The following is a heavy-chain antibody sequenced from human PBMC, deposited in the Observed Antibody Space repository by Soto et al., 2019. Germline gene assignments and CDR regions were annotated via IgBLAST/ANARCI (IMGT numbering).Heavy chain of an antibody. CDR1: RGTFSNYA. Sequence: QVQLVQTGAEVKRPGSSVNVSCTASRGTFSNYAILWVRQAPGQGLEWMGGIVPIHDTTDYAQKFQGRVTITADEPSSTAYMELRSRRSEDTAVYYCAADYDGLMSWGQGTLVNVSS. V-gene: IGHV1-69*01. CDR2: IVPIHDTT. D-gene: IGHD3-3*01. CDR3: AADYDGLMS. J-gene: IGHJ4*02.